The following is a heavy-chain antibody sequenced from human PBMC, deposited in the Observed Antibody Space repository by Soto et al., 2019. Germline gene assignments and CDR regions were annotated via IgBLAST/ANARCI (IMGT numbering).Heavy chain of an antibody. CDR3: AKMDADLLPYYYYGMDV. J-gene: IGHJ6*02. V-gene: IGHV3-30*18. Sequence: QVQLVESGGGVVQPGRSLRLSCAASGFRFSDYGIHWVRQAPGKGLEWLALISYDGSKKFYTDSVKGRFTISRDNSKNTMYLQIDRLRAADTAVYYCAKMDADLLPYYYYGMDVWGQGTTVTVS. CDR1: GFRFSDYG. CDR2: ISYDGSKK. D-gene: IGHD1-26*01.